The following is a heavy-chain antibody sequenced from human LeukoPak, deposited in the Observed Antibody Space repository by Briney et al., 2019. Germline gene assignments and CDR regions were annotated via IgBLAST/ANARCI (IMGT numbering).Heavy chain of an antibody. CDR1: GGTFSSYA. Sequence: SVKVSCKASGGTFSSYAISWVRQAPGQGLEWMGGIIPIFGTANYAQKFQGRVTITTDESTSTAYMELSSLRSEDTAVYYCAREEVVPAAIGWFDLWGQGTLLTVSS. D-gene: IGHD2-2*02. V-gene: IGHV1-69*05. J-gene: IGHJ5*02. CDR3: AREEVVPAAIGWFDL. CDR2: IIPIFGTA.